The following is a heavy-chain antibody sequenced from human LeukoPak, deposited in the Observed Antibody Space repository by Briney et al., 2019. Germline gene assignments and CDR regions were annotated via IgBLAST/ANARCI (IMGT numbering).Heavy chain of an antibody. D-gene: IGHD1-26*01. Sequence: PGGSLRLSCAASGFTFSSYAMHWVRQAPGKGLEYVSAISSNGGSTYYANSVKGRFTISRDNSKNTLYLQMGSLRAEDMAVYYCARDPVLGAPDYLDYWGRGTLVSVSS. CDR2: ISSNGGST. CDR3: ARDPVLGAPDYLDY. CDR1: GFTFSSYA. J-gene: IGHJ4*02. V-gene: IGHV3-64*01.